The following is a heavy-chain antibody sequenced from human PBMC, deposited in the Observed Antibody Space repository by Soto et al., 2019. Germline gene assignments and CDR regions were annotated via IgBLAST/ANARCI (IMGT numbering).Heavy chain of an antibody. J-gene: IGHJ4*02. CDR1: GFSFSNYA. Sequence: EVQLLESGGGLVQPGGSLRLSCAASGFSFSNYAMTWVRQAPGKGLEWVSSISGSGSSTYYAESVRGRFTISRDMCKNSLYPQVNSLRAEETATYDCAKVVSATRFPFAYWGQSTVVTVSS. V-gene: IGHV3-23*01. CDR2: ISGSGSST. D-gene: IGHD3-16*01. CDR3: AKVVSATRFPFAY.